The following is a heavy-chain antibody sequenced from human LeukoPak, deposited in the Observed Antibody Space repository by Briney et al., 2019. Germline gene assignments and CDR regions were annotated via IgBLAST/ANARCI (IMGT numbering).Heavy chain of an antibody. J-gene: IGHJ4*02. CDR2: IYYSGST. CDR3: ARTYYDFWSGYPTGRFDY. V-gene: IGHV4-39*01. D-gene: IGHD3-3*01. Sequence: WVRQAPGKGLEWIGSIYYSGSTYYNPSLKSRVTISVDTSKNQFSLKLSSVTAADTAVYYCARTYYDFWSGYPTGRFDYWGQGTLVTVSS.